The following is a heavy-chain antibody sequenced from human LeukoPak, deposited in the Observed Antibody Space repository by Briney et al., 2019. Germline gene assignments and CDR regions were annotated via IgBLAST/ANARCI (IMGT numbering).Heavy chain of an antibody. Sequence: PGGSLRLSCAASGFTFYDYAMHWVRQAPGKGLEWVSIISGDGGSTYYADSVKGRFTISRDNSKNYLYLQMNSLRTEDTALYYCAKDIAVAGDYYGMDVWGQGTTVTVSS. J-gene: IGHJ6*02. V-gene: IGHV3-43*02. CDR2: ISGDGGST. D-gene: IGHD6-19*01. CDR1: GFTFYDYA. CDR3: AKDIAVAGDYYGMDV.